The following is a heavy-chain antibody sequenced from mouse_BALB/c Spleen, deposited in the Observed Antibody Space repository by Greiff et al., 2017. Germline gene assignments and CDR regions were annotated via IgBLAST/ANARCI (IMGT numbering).Heavy chain of an antibody. J-gene: IGHJ4*01. CDR1: GFTFSSYA. CDR3: ARVRATTATNAMDY. Sequence: EVQRVESGGGLVKPGGSLKLSCAASGFTFSSYAMSWVRQTPEKRLEWVASISSGGSTYYPDSVKGRFTISRDNARNILYLQMSSLRSEDTAMYYCARVRATTATNAMDYWGQGTSVTVSS. D-gene: IGHD1-2*01. V-gene: IGHV5-6-5*01. CDR2: ISSGGST.